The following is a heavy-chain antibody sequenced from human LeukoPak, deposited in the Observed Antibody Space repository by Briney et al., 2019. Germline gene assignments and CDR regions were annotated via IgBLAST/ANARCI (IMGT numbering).Heavy chain of an antibody. Sequence: SETLSLTCTVSGGSISSYYWSGIRQPPGKGLEWIGYIYYSGSTNYNPSLKSRVTISVDTSKNQFSLKLSSVTAADTAVYYCARTTAAAAQGFDYWGQGTLVTVSS. V-gene: IGHV4-59*08. CDR1: GGSISSYY. J-gene: IGHJ4*02. CDR3: ARTTAAAAQGFDY. D-gene: IGHD6-13*01. CDR2: IYYSGST.